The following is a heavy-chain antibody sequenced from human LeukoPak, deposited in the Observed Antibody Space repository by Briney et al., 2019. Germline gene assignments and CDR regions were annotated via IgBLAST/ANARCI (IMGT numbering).Heavy chain of an antibody. CDR1: GFTFSSYG. J-gene: IGHJ4*02. D-gene: IGHD3-22*01. Sequence: SGGSLRLSCAASGFTFSSYGMNWVRQAPGKGLEWVAVISYDGSNKYYADSVKGRFTISRDNPKNTLFVQMSSLRAEDTAVYYCARGEYYSDTSSYFDYWGQGTLVTVSS. CDR2: ISYDGSNK. V-gene: IGHV3-30*03. CDR3: ARGEYYSDTSSYFDY.